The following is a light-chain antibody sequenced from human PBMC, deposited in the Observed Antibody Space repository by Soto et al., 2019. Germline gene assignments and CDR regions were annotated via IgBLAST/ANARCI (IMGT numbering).Light chain of an antibody. J-gene: IGKJ1*01. CDR2: DAY. CDR1: QSFRGL. Sequence: EVVLTQSPVTLSLSPGERATLSCRASQSFRGLLAWYQQKPGQAPRLLIYDAYNRATGIPPRFSGSGSGTDFTLTISRLEPEDFAVYFCQVYGSSSKTFGQGTRVEFK. V-gene: IGKV3-11*01. CDR3: QVYGSSSKT.